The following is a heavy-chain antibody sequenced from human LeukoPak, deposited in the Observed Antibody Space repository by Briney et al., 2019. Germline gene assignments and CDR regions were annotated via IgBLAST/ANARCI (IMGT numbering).Heavy chain of an antibody. Sequence: VKVCCKASGYTFTSYDINWVRQATGQGLEWMGWMNPNSGNTGYAQKFQGRVTITRNTSISTAYMELSSLRSEDTAVYSCARGRQQWLVRGSWFDPWGQGTLVTVSS. CDR2: MNPNSGNT. CDR1: GYTFTSYD. J-gene: IGHJ5*02. D-gene: IGHD6-19*01. V-gene: IGHV1-8*03. CDR3: ARGRQQWLVRGSWFDP.